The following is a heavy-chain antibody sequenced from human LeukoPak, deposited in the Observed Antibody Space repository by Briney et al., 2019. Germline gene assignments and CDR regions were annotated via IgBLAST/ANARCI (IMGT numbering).Heavy chain of an antibody. CDR3: ASFFNCSGGSCYSVFDY. CDR2: INHSGST. V-gene: IGHV4-34*01. Sequence: PSETLSLTCAVYGGSFSGYYWSWIRQPPGKGLEWIGEINHSGSTNYTPSLKSRVTISVDTSKNQFSLTLSSVTAADTAVYYCASFFNCSGGSCYSVFDYWGQGTLVTVSS. J-gene: IGHJ4*02. D-gene: IGHD2-15*01. CDR1: GGSFSGYY.